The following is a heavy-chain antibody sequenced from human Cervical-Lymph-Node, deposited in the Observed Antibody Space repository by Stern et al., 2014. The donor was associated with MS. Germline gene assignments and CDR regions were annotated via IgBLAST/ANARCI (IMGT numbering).Heavy chain of an antibody. V-gene: IGHV4-30-4*01. CDR1: GDSISSGDNY. CDR2: IYYIGST. Sequence: QLQLQESGPGLVKPSQTLSLTCNVSGDSISSGDNYWSWIRPSPGKGLEWIGYIYYIGSTFYNPSLKSRVTISVDTSQNQFSLSLSSVTAADTAVYYCARGESSRFYYYFDYWGQGNLVTVSS. D-gene: IGHD3-22*01. CDR3: ARGESSRFYYYFDY. J-gene: IGHJ4*02.